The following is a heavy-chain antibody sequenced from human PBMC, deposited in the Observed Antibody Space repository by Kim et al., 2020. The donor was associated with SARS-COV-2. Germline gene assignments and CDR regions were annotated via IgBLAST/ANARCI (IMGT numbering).Heavy chain of an antibody. CDR1: GYTFTSYY. Sequence: ASVKVSCKASGYTFTSYYMHWVRQAPGQGLEWMGIINPSGGSTSYAQKFQGRVTMTRDTSTSTVYMELSSLRSEDTAVYYCARGGIAAAGSRLTWPEPVHGMDVWGQGTTVTVSS. CDR2: INPSGGST. CDR3: ARGGIAAAGSRLTWPEPVHGMDV. D-gene: IGHD6-13*01. J-gene: IGHJ6*02. V-gene: IGHV1-46*01.